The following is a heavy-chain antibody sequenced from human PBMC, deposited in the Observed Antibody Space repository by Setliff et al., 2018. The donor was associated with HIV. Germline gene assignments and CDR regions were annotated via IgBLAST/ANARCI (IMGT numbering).Heavy chain of an antibody. CDR1: GGSFSGYY. CDR2: INHCGST. CDR3: ARGSCSGCYLSDY. D-gene: IGHD6-19*01. V-gene: IGHV4-34*01. Sequence: SETLSLTCAVYGGSFSGYYWNWIRQPPGKGLEWIGEINHCGSTNNNPSLKSRVTISVDTSKNQFSLKLSSVTAADTAVYYCARGSCSGCYLSDYWGLGTLVTVSS. J-gene: IGHJ4*02.